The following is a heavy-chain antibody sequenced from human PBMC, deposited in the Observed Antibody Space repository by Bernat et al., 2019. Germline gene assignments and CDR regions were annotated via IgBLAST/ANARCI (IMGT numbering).Heavy chain of an antibody. D-gene: IGHD1-1*01. V-gene: IGHV5-51*01. CDR3: ARQGARYGDYVDY. CDR2: IYPGDSDT. Sequence: EVQLVQSGAEVKKPGESLKISCKGSGYSFTSYWIGWVRQMPGKGLEWMGIIYPGDSDTRYSPSFQGQVTISADKSIRTAYLQGSSLKAADTAMDYCARQGARYGDYVDYWGQGTLVTVSS. J-gene: IGHJ4*02. CDR1: GYSFTSYW.